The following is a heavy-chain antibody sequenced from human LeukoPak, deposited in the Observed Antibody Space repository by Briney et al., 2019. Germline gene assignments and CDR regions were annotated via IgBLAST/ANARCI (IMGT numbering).Heavy chain of an antibody. CDR2: ISSSSTNI. CDR1: GFTLSSYN. CDR3: ANSYGFY. Sequence: PGGSLRLSCADSGFTLSSYNMNWVRQAPGKGLEWVSFISSSSTNIYYADSVKGRFTISRDNAKNSVYLQMNSLRAEDTAVYYCANSYGFYWGQGTLVTVSS. J-gene: IGHJ4*02. D-gene: IGHD5-18*01. V-gene: IGHV3-21*06.